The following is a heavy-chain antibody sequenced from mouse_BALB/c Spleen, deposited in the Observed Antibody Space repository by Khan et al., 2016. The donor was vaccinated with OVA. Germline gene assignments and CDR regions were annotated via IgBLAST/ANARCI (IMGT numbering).Heavy chain of an antibody. CDR2: IYPNNDGP. V-gene: IGHV1S136*01. Sequence: VQLQQSGPELVKPGASVKMSCKASGYTFTSYVMHWVKQKPGQGLEWIGYIYPNNDGPEYNEKFKGKATLTSDKSSSTAYMELSSLTSEDSAVYDCARVGDYGKGFAYWGQGTLVTVSA. CDR3: ARVGDYGKGFAY. D-gene: IGHD2-1*01. CDR1: GYTFTSYV. J-gene: IGHJ3*01.